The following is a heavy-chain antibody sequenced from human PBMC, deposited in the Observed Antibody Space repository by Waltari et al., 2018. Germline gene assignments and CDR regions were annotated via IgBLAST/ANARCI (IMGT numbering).Heavy chain of an antibody. Sequence: QVQLQESGPGLVKPSETLSLTCTVSGYFITSGYHWGWIRQPPGKGLEWIGSISHSGTKYYSPPLKSRVTISVDTSKNHLSLQVTSVTAADTAVYYCARDPPAAGPFEHWGQGILVTVSS. J-gene: IGHJ5*02. CDR1: GYFITSGYH. CDR3: ARDPPAAGPFEH. V-gene: IGHV4-38-2*02. CDR2: ISHSGTK. D-gene: IGHD6-19*01.